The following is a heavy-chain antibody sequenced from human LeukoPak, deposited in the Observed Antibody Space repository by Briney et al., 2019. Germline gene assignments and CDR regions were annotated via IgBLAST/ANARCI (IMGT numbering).Heavy chain of an antibody. J-gene: IGHJ5*02. Sequence: GGSLRLSCSAYGFTFSDQYMDWVRQAPGKGLEWVARIRNRVNSYTTDYAASVKGRFTISRDDSKNSLYLQMNSLKIEDTAVYYCARGDFKTSWGKGTLVTVSS. V-gene: IGHV3-72*01. CDR2: IRNRVNSYTT. CDR1: GFTFSDQY. D-gene: IGHD3-3*01. CDR3: ARGDFKTS.